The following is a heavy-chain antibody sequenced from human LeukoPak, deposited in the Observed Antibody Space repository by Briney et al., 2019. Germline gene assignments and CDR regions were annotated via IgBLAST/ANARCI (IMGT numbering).Heavy chain of an antibody. V-gene: IGHV1-24*01. CDR3: ARVLGPRSQDYSGGY. CDR2: FDPEDGET. J-gene: IGHJ4*02. Sequence: ASVKVSCKVSGYTLTELSMHWVRQAPGKGLEWMGGFDPEDGETIYAQKFQGRVTMTRDMSTSTVYMELSSLRSEDTAVYYCARVLGPRSQDYSGGYWGQGTLVTVSS. CDR1: GYTLTELS. D-gene: IGHD4-23*01.